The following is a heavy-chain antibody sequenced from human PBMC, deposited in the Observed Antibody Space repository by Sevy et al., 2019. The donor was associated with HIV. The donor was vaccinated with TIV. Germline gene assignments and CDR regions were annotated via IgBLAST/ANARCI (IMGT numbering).Heavy chain of an antibody. D-gene: IGHD2-15*01. CDR2: VSYDGSHK. Sequence: VGSLRLSCAVSGFTFSSYGMHWVRQAPGKGLEWVAVVSYDGSHKYYGESVKGRFTISRDNSKNTVSLQMNSLRDEDTAVYYCAKGSRATGSAFDVWGQGTIVTVSS. V-gene: IGHV3-30*18. J-gene: IGHJ3*01. CDR3: AKGSRATGSAFDV. CDR1: GFTFSSYG.